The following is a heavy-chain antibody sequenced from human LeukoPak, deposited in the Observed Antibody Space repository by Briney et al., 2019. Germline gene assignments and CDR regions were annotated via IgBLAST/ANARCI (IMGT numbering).Heavy chain of an antibody. Sequence: GGSLRLSCAASGFTFSSYAMSRVRQAPGKGLEWVSAISGSGGSTYYADSVKGRFTISRDNSKNTLYLQMNSLRAEDTAVYYCAKALTGCSGGSCYSWYFDLWGRGTLVTVSS. CDR3: AKALTGCSGGSCYSWYFDL. CDR2: ISGSGGST. D-gene: IGHD2-15*01. J-gene: IGHJ2*01. V-gene: IGHV3-23*01. CDR1: GFTFSSYA.